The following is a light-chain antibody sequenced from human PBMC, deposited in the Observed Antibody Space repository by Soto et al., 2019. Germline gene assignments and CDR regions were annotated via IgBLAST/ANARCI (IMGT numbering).Light chain of an antibody. J-gene: IGLJ1*01. Sequence: QSALTQPASVSGSPGQSITISCTGTSSDVGGYNYVSWYQQHPGKAPKLMIYDVSNRPSGVSNRFSGSKSGNTASLTISGLQAEDEADYYSSSYTSSSTPYVFGTGTKLTVI. CDR2: DVS. CDR1: SSDVGGYNY. V-gene: IGLV2-14*01. CDR3: SSYTSSSTPYV.